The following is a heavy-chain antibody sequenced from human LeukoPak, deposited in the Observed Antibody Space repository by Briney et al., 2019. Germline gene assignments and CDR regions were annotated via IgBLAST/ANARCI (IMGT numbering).Heavy chain of an antibody. J-gene: IGHJ4*02. D-gene: IGHD6-13*01. V-gene: IGHV4-34*01. CDR3: ASRRFGSSYNSPDY. Sequence: SPSETLSLTCAVYGGSFSGYYWSWIRQPPGKGLEWIGEINHSGSTNYNPSLKSRVTISVDTSKNQFSLKLSSVTAADTAVYYCASRRFGSSYNSPDYWGQGTLVTVSS. CDR1: GGSFSGYY. CDR2: INHSGST.